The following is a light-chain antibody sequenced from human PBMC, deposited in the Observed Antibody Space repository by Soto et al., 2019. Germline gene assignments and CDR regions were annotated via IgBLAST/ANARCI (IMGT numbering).Light chain of an antibody. Sequence: EIVLTQSPGTQSLSPGERATLSCSDSQSVTNSYLTWYQQKPGQAPRLLIYAASIRATGIADRFSGSGSGRDFTLTISRLEPEDSAVYYCQQYGSSPGTFGQGPKVEIK. J-gene: IGKJ1*01. CDR1: QSVTNSY. CDR2: AAS. V-gene: IGKV3-20*01. CDR3: QQYGSSPGT.